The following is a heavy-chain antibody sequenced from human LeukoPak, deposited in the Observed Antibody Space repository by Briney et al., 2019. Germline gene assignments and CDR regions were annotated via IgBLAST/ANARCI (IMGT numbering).Heavy chain of an antibody. CDR1: GYTCTGYY. D-gene: IGHD5-18*01. Sequence: GASVKVSCKASGYTCTGYYIHWVRQAPGQGLEWMGWINPNTGDTDYAQKFKGRVTMTRDTSIGTAYMELSRLRSDDTAVFYCARPYSYDDPFDLWGQGTLVTVSS. V-gene: IGHV1-2*02. J-gene: IGHJ4*02. CDR3: ARPYSYDDPFDL. CDR2: INPNTGDT.